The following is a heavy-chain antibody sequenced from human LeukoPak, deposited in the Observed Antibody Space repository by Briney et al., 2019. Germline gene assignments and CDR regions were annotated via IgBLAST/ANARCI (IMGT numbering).Heavy chain of an antibody. CDR1: GGSISSGGYS. CDR2: IYHSGST. J-gene: IGHJ3*02. V-gene: IGHV4-30-2*01. CDR3: ARDQSGITMTRGAFDI. D-gene: IGHD3-22*01. Sequence: SQTLSLTCAVSGGSISSGGYSWSWIRQPPGKGLEWIGYIYHSGSTYYNPSLKSRVTISVDTSKNQFSLKLSSVTAADTAVYYCARDQSGITMTRGAFDIWGQGTMVTVSS.